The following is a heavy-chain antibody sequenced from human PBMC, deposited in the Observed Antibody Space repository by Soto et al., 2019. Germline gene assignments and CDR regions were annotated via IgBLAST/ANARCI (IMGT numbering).Heavy chain of an antibody. V-gene: IGHV3-30*18. CDR3: AKQKATVTTFDY. CDR2: ISYDGSNK. J-gene: IGHJ4*02. D-gene: IGHD4-17*01. CDR1: GFTFSSYG. Sequence: GGSLRLSCAASGFTFSSYGMHWVRQAPGKGLEWVAVISYDGSNKYYADSVKGRFTISRDNSKNTLYLQMNSLRAEDTAVYYCAKQKATVTTFDYWGQGTLVTVSS.